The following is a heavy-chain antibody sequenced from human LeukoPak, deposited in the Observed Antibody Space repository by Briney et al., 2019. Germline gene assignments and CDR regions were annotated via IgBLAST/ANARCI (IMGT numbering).Heavy chain of an antibody. D-gene: IGHD2-21*01. CDR2: VASDGRDK. J-gene: IGHJ4*02. CDR3: ARDLGKIADYYFDY. Sequence: GGSLRLSCAASGLTFSNYAFHWVRQAPGKRLEWVAVVASDGRDKHFADSVKGRFTISRDNSKNTLYLQMSSLRPEDTAVYFCARDLGKIADYYFDYWGQGSLVTVSS. CDR1: GLTFSNYA. V-gene: IGHV3-30*14.